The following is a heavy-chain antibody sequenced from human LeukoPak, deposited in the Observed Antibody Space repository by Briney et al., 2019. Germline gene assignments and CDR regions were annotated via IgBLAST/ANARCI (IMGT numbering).Heavy chain of an antibody. J-gene: IGHJ4*02. CDR2: ISSSSSYI. CDR3: ARGLPSRIAAAGDY. V-gene: IGHV3-21*01. Sequence: SGGSLRLSCAASGFTFSSYSMNWVRQAPGKGLEWVSSISSSSSYIYYADSVKGRFTISRDNAKNSLYLQMNSLRAEDTAVYYCARGLPSRIAAAGDYWGQGTLVTVSS. D-gene: IGHD6-13*01. CDR1: GFTFSSYS.